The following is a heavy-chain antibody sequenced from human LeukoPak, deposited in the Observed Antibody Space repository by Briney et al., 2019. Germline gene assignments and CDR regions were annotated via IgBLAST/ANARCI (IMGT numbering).Heavy chain of an antibody. CDR2: IIPIFGTA. CDR3: GRHAIQQWLVPISS. J-gene: IGHJ5*02. V-gene: IGHV1-69*05. CDR1: GGTFSSYA. Sequence: ASVKVSCKASGGTFSSYAISWVRQAPGQGLEWMGGIIPIFGTANYAQKFQGRVTITTDESTSTAYMELSSLRSEDTAVYYCGRHAIQQWLVPISSWGQGTLVTVSS. D-gene: IGHD6-19*01.